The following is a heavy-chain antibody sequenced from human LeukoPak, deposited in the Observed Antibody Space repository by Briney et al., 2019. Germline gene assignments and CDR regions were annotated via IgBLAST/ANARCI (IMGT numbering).Heavy chain of an antibody. V-gene: IGHV3-48*04. CDR3: ARDCGGDCYSEY. J-gene: IGHJ4*02. CDR1: GFTFSSYS. Sequence: GGSLRLSCAASGFTFSSYSMNWVRQAPGKGLEWVSYISSSSSSTIYYADSVKGRFTISRDNAKNSLYLQMNSLRAEDTAVYYCARDCGGDCYSEYWGQGTLVTVSS. D-gene: IGHD2-21*02. CDR2: ISSSSSSTI.